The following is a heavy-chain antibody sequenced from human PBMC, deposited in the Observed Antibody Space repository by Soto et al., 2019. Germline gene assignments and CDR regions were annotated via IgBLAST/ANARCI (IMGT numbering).Heavy chain of an antibody. CDR3: ARVSTYYYGPGHFDY. Sequence: QVQLVESGGGVVQPGRSLRLSCAASGFTFSSYGMHWVRQAPGKGLEWVAVIWYDGSNKYYADSVKGRFTISRDNSKNTRYLQMNSLRAEDTAVYYCARVSTYYYGPGHFDYWGQGTLVTVSS. D-gene: IGHD3-10*01. CDR2: IWYDGSNK. J-gene: IGHJ4*02. CDR1: GFTFSSYG. V-gene: IGHV3-33*01.